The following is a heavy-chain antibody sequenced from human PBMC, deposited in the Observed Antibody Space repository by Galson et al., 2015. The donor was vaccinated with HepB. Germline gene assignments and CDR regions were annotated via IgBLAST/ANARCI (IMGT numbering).Heavy chain of an antibody. CDR3: VRQGPVTGSYYTNSYYYVMDV. V-gene: IGHV4-59*08. CDR1: GGSISTYY. J-gene: IGHJ6*02. Sequence: SETLSLTCTVSGGSISTYYWNWIRQPPGKGLEWIGYIYYSGSTNYNPSLKSRVSISVDTPKNQFSLKMSSVTAADTAVYYCVRQGPVTGSYYTNSYYYVMDVWGQGTTVTVSS. CDR2: IYYSGST. D-gene: IGHD1-26*01.